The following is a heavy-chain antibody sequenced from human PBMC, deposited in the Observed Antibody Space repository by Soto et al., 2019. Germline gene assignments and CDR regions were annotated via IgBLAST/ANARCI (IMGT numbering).Heavy chain of an antibody. J-gene: IGHJ6*02. CDR3: TRQPQSIAVAGSPRYYYGMDV. Sequence: EVQLVESGGGLVQPGGSLKLSCAASGFTFSGSAMHWVRQASGKGLEWVGRIRSKANSYATAYAASVKGRFTISRDDSKSTAYLQMNSLKAEDTAVYYCTRQPQSIAVAGSPRYYYGMDVWGQGTTVTVSS. CDR1: GFTFSGSA. V-gene: IGHV3-73*02. CDR2: IRSKANSYAT. D-gene: IGHD6-19*01.